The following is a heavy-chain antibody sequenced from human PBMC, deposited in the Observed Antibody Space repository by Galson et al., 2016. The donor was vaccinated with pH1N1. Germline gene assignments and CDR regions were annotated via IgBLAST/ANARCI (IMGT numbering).Heavy chain of an antibody. V-gene: IGHV3-74*01. D-gene: IGHD4-17*01. J-gene: IGHJ2*01. Sequence: SLRLSCAASGFTFSSYWMHWVRHSPGKGLVWVSRINSDGSSTNYAGSVKGRFTISRDNAKNTLYLQMKILSAEDTAMYYCARFEYGDYVKYSDLWGRGTLVTVSS. CDR3: ARFEYGDYVKYSDL. CDR2: INSDGSST. CDR1: GFTFSSYW.